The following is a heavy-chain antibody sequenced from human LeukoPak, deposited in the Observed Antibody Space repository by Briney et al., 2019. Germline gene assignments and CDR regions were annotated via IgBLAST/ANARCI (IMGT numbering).Heavy chain of an antibody. CDR3: ARVSGRGWHFDY. J-gene: IGHJ4*02. V-gene: IGHV3-48*03. CDR1: GFTFSNYE. Sequence: QPGGSLRLSCAPSGFTFSNYEINWVGQDARKWLHWVSFISTSGSLIYYADSVKGRFTISRDNAKNSLYLQMNGLRAEDTAIYYCARVSGRGWHFDYWGQGTLVTVSS. D-gene: IGHD1-26*01. CDR2: ISTSGSLI.